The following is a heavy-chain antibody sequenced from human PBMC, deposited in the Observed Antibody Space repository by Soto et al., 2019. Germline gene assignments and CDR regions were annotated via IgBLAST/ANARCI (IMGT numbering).Heavy chain of an antibody. J-gene: IGHJ3*02. Sequence: ASVKVSCKASGYTFTSYDINWVRQAPGQGLEWMGIINPSGGSTSYAQKFQGRVTMTRDTSTSTVYMELSRLRSDDTAVYYCPVGLRELSLFGAFDTWGQGTMVTVSS. CDR3: PVGLRELSLFGAFDT. V-gene: IGHV1-46*01. D-gene: IGHD3-16*02. CDR2: INPSGGST. CDR1: GYTFTSYD.